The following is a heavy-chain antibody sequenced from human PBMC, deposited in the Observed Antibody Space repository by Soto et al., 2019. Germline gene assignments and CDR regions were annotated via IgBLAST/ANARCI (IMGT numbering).Heavy chain of an antibody. CDR2: IKSKTDGGTK. V-gene: IGHV3-15*01. CDR1: GFTFSNAW. J-gene: IGHJ6*02. Sequence: EVQLVESGGGLVKPGGSLRLSCAASGFTFSNAWMSWVRQAPGKGLEWVGRIKSKTDGGTKDYAAPVKGRFTISRDDSKNTIYLQMNSRKTEDTAVYYCPTDGPVLANGMDVCGQGTPVTVSS. D-gene: IGHD6-13*01. CDR3: PTDGPVLANGMDV.